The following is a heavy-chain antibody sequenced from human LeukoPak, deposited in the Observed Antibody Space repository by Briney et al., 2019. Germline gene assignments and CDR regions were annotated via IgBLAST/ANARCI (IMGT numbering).Heavy chain of an antibody. D-gene: IGHD2-2*01. J-gene: IGHJ4*02. CDR1: GGSISSYY. CDR3: ARAQIHTTLIVVVPAAMRYFDY. Sequence: SETLSLTCTVSGGSISSYYWSWIRQPPGKGLEWIGYIYYSGSTNYNPSLKSRVTISVDTSKNQFSLKLSSVTAADTAVYYCARAQIHTTLIVVVPAAMRYFDYWGQGTLVTVSS. CDR2: IYYSGST. V-gene: IGHV4-59*12.